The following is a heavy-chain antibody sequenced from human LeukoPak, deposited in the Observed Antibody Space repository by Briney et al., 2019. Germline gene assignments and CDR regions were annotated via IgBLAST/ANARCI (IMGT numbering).Heavy chain of an antibody. CDR3: ARDRFRSSGSGAFDY. Sequence: PGGSLRLSCAASGFTFSSYEMNWVRQAPGKGLEWVSYISSSGSTIYFADSVKGRFTISRGNAKNSLYLQMNSLRAEDTAVYYCARDRFRSSGSGAFDYWGQGTLVTVSS. CDR1: GFTFSSYE. CDR2: ISSSGSTI. V-gene: IGHV3-48*03. D-gene: IGHD3-22*01. J-gene: IGHJ4*02.